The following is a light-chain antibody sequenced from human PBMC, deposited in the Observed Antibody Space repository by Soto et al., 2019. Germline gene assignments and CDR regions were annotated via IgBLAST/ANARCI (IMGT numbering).Light chain of an antibody. CDR2: DAS. CDR3: HQYDNLPLT. CDR1: QDIINY. V-gene: IGKV1-33*01. Sequence: DIQMTQSPSSLSASVGDRVTISCQASQDIINYLNWYQQKPGKAPKLLIYDASNLETGVRSRFSGGGSGTDFTFTISSLQPEDIATYYCHQYDNLPLTFGGGTKVEIK. J-gene: IGKJ4*01.